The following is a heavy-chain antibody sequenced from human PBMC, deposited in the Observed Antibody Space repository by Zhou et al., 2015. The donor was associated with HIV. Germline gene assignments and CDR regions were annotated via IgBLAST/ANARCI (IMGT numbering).Heavy chain of an antibody. J-gene: IGHJ3*01. CDR3: TTDQLLWWSAFDL. V-gene: IGHV3-15*02. Sequence: EMQLVESGGAVVQPGGSLRVSCTGSGFDFSHAWMNWVRQAPGKGLEWVGRIKNKFEGETTEFAAPVAGRFSISRDDSKSTVYLQMNSLKTEDTGRYYCTTDQLLWWSAFDLWGRGTVVTVSS. CDR1: GFDFSHAW. CDR2: IKNKFEGETT. D-gene: IGHD2-21*01.